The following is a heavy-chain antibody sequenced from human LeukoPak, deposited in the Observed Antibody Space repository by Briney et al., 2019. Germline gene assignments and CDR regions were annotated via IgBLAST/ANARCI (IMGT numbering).Heavy chain of an antibody. D-gene: IGHD4-17*01. Sequence: SETLSLTCTVSGGSISSYYWSWIRQPAGKGLEWIGRFYTSGSTNYSPALKSRVTISVDTSKNQFSLKLSSVTAADTAVYYCARLWGYGDYFYFDYWGQGTLVTVSS. V-gene: IGHV4-4*07. CDR3: ARLWGYGDYFYFDY. CDR1: GGSISSYY. J-gene: IGHJ4*02. CDR2: FYTSGST.